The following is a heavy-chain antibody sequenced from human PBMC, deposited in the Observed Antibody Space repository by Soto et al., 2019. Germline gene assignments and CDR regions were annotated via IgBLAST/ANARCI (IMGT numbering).Heavy chain of an antibody. V-gene: IGHV4-39*01. CDR2: IYYSGST. J-gene: IGHJ5*02. Sequence: SETLSLTCTVSGGSINSSSYYWGWIRQPPGKGLEWIGSIYYSGSTYYNPSLKSRVTISVDTSKNQFSLKLSFVTAADTAVYYCARPRARECSGGSCYSAWFDPWGQGTLVTVSS. D-gene: IGHD2-15*01. CDR1: GGSINSSSYY. CDR3: ARPRARECSGGSCYSAWFDP.